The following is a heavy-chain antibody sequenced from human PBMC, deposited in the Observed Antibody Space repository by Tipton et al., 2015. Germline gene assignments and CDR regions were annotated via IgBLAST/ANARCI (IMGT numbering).Heavy chain of an antibody. D-gene: IGHD3-10*01. J-gene: IGHJ4*02. Sequence: LSLTCEASGFIFSSYSMNWFRQVPGKGLEWVSFISGNSTYIYYADSLKGQFTISRDNAKNSLYLQMNSLRVEDTAVYYCARDSEWFGELLYPGHWGQGTLVTVSS. CDR1: GFIFSSYS. CDR2: ISGNSTYI. V-gene: IGHV3-21*01. CDR3: ARDSEWFGELLYPGH.